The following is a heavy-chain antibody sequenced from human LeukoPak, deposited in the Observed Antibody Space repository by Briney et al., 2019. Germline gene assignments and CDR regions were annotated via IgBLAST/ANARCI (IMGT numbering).Heavy chain of an antibody. V-gene: IGHV3-66*04. Sequence: GGSLRLSCAASGFTVGSNDMTWVRQAPGKGLEWVSVTYSGGSTYYSASVKVRFTISTDNSKNTLYLQMNNLRAEDTAVYYCARRQSGSSGWPNFDYWGQETLVTVSS. D-gene: IGHD6-19*01. CDR1: GFTVGSND. J-gene: IGHJ4*02. CDR2: TYSGGST. CDR3: ARRQSGSSGWPNFDY.